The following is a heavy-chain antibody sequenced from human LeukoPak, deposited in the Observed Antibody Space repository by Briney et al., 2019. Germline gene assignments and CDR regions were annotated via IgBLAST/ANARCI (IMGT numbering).Heavy chain of an antibody. CDR2: VSYSGTT. Sequence: SETLSLTCTVSGGSISSYYWTWIRQPPGKGLEWIGYVSYSGTTKYNPSLKSRVTISVDTSKNQFSLKLSSVTAADTAVYYCARGSIAAAGTTYAYFQHWGQGTLVTVSS. D-gene: IGHD6-13*01. CDR1: GGSISSYY. V-gene: IGHV4-59*01. CDR3: ARGSIAAAGTTYAYFQH. J-gene: IGHJ1*01.